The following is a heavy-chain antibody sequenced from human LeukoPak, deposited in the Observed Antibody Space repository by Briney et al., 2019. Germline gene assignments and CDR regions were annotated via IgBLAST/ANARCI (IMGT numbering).Heavy chain of an antibody. CDR1: GGTFSSYA. V-gene: IGHV1-69*06. J-gene: IGHJ4*02. D-gene: IGHD4-17*01. CDR3: ASTTVTNEVDY. Sequence: ASVKVSCKASGGTFSSYAISWVRQAPGQGLEWMGWIMPIFGTANYAQKFQGRVTITADKSTSTAYMEMSSLRSEDTALYYCASTTVTNEVDYWGQGTLVTVSS. CDR2: IMPIFGTA.